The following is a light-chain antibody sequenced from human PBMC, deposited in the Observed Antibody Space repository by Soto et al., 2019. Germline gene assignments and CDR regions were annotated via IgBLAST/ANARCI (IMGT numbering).Light chain of an antibody. V-gene: IGKV3-20*02. Sequence: TLSVSPGERVTLSCRASQSVASSYLAWYQQQPGPAPRLLIYGASNRGTGIPERFSGRGYGTDFILTIRIFELEGLDEIDLRSQDSCRIAFGRG. J-gene: IGKJ4*01. CDR2: GAS. CDR1: QSVASSY. CDR3: RSQDSCRIA.